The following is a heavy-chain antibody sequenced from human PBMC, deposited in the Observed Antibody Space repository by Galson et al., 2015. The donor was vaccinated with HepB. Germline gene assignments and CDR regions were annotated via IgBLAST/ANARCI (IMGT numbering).Heavy chain of an antibody. CDR1: GFTFSSYS. J-gene: IGHJ4*02. V-gene: IGHV3-48*01. CDR3: ARDQDYSNNHYYGYGGQFDY. D-gene: IGHD2/OR15-2a*01. CDR2: ISSSSSTI. Sequence: SLRLSCAASGFTFSSYSMNWVRQAPGKGLEWVSYISSSSSTIYYADSVKGRFTISRDNAKNSLYLQMNSLRAEDTAVYYCARDQDYSNNHYYGYGGQFDYWGQGTLVTVSS.